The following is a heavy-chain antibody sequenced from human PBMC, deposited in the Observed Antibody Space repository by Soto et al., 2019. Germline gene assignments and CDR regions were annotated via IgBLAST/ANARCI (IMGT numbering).Heavy chain of an antibody. CDR1: GYTLTELS. CDR2: FDPEDGET. Sequence: ASVKVSFKVSGYTLTELSMHWVRQAPGKGLEWMGGFDPEDGETIYAQKFQGRVTMTEDTSTDTAYMELSSLRSEDTAVYYCATRANMIVVVTYDDKAFDIWGQGTMVTVS. CDR3: ATRANMIVVVTYDDKAFDI. J-gene: IGHJ3*02. D-gene: IGHD3-22*01. V-gene: IGHV1-24*01.